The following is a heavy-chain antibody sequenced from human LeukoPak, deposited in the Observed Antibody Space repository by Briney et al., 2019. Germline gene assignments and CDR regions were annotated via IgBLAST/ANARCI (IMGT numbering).Heavy chain of an antibody. V-gene: IGHV1-24*01. J-gene: IGHJ1*01. CDR1: VYTLTELS. CDR2: FDPEDGET. CDR3: ATDPPEGH. Sequence: ASVTVSFMFSVYTLTELSMHWVRQAPGKGLEWMGGFDPEDGETIYAQKFQGRVTMTEDTSTDTAYMELSSLRSEDTAVYYCATDPPEGHWGQGTLVTVSS.